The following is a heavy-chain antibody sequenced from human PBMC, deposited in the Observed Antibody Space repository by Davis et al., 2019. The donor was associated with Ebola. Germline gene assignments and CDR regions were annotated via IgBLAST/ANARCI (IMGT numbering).Heavy chain of an antibody. V-gene: IGHV3-33*01. Sequence: GGSLRLSCAASGFTFSSYGMHWVRQAPGKGLEWVAVIWYDGSNKYYADSVKGRFTISRDNSKNTLYLQMNSLRSEDTAVYYCARDRRPRETELRNYYYYGMDVWGQGTTVTVSS. CDR1: GFTFSSYG. J-gene: IGHJ6*02. CDR3: ARDRRPRETELRNYYYYGMDV. D-gene: IGHD1-7*01. CDR2: IWYDGSNK.